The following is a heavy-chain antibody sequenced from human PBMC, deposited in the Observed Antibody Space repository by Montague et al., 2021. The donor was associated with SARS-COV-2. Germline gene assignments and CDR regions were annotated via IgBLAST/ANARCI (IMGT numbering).Heavy chain of an antibody. V-gene: IGHV3-53*01. Sequence: SLRLSCAASGFSVSSSDMNWVRQAPGKGLEWVSVIYSGENKYYADSVKGRFTISRDSSTNTLFLQMYSLRAKDTAVYYCAREKPEYYDGPGVFDIWGQGTMVTVSS. CDR2: IYSGENK. CDR1: GFSVSSSD. J-gene: IGHJ3*02. D-gene: IGHD3-22*01. CDR3: AREKPEYYDGPGVFDI.